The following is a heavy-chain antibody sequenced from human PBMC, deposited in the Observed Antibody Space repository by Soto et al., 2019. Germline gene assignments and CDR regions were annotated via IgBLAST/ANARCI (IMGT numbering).Heavy chain of an antibody. Sequence: PSETLSLTCTVSGGSISSYYWSWIRQPPGKGLEWIGYIYYSGSTNYNPSLKSRVTISVDTSKNQFSLKLSSVTAADTAVYYCARHEGARGCSGGSCYSYYFQHWGQGTLVTVSS. J-gene: IGHJ1*01. CDR1: GGSISSYY. CDR3: ARHEGARGCSGGSCYSYYFQH. CDR2: IYYSGST. D-gene: IGHD2-15*01. V-gene: IGHV4-59*08.